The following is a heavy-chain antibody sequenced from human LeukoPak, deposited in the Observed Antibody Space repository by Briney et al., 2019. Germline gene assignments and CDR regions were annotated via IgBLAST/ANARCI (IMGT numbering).Heavy chain of an antibody. V-gene: IGHV3-49*04. Sequence: SLRLSCTASGFTFGDYAMSWVRQAPGKGLEGGGFIRSKAYGGTTEYAASLKGTFTISRDDSKIIAYLQMNSLKTEDTAVYYCTRAVRDIVVVPAAAYYYYYMDVWGKGTTVTVSS. D-gene: IGHD2-2*01. CDR2: IRSKAYGGTT. CDR3: TRAVRDIVVVPAAAYYYYYMDV. J-gene: IGHJ6*03. CDR1: GFTFGDYA.